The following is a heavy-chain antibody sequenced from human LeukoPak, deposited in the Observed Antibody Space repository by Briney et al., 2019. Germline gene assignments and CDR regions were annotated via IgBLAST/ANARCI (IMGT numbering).Heavy chain of an antibody. J-gene: IGHJ4*02. Sequence: PSETLSLTCAVSGYSISSGYYWGWIRQPPGKGLEWIGSIYHSGSTYYNPSLKSRVTISVDTSKNQFSLKLSSGTAADTAVYYCASQPFNRKYYFDYWGQGTLVTVSS. CDR2: IYHSGST. D-gene: IGHD1-14*01. V-gene: IGHV4-38-2*01. CDR3: ASQPFNRKYYFDY. CDR1: GYSISSGYY.